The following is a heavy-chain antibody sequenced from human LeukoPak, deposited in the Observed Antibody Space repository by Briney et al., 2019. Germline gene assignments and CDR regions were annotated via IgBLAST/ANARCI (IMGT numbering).Heavy chain of an antibody. CDR2: IIPIFGTA. CDR3: ASRVYSGSYEYYYYYMDV. D-gene: IGHD1-26*01. V-gene: IGHV1-69*05. J-gene: IGHJ6*03. Sequence: ASVKVSCKASGGTFSSYAISWVRQAPGQGLEWMGGIIPIFGTANYAQKFQGRVTITTDESTSTAYMELSSLRSEDTAVYYCASRVYSGSYEYYYYYMDVWGKGTTVTVSS. CDR1: GGTFSSYA.